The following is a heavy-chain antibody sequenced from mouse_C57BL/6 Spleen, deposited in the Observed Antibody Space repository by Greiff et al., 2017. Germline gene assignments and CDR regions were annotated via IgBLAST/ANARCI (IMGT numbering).Heavy chain of an antibody. Sequence: EVMLVESGAELVKPGASVKLSCTASGFNIKDYYMHWVKQRPEQGLEWIGRIDPEAGDTKSAPKFPGKATITADTSSYPAFLQHSSRTSEDAAVYYGARNYGNWYFDVWGTGTTVTVSA. J-gene: IGHJ1*03. V-gene: IGHV14-2*01. CDR3: ARNYGNWYFDV. D-gene: IGHD1-1*02. CDR2: IDPEAGDT. CDR1: GFNIKDYY.